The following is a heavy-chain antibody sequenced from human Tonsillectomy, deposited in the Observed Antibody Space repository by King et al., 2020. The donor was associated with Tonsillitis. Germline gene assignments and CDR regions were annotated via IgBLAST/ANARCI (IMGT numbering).Heavy chain of an antibody. D-gene: IGHD3-3*01. CDR1: GFTFRSYS. J-gene: IGHJ4*02. Sequence: EVQLVESGGGLVQPGGSLRLSCAASGFTFRSYSMNWVRQAPGRGLEWISYISGSSSPIYYADSVKGRFTISRDNAKNSLSLQMNSLRAEDTAVYYCARGEHFDFWSGFSAFDYWGQGALVTVSS. V-gene: IGHV3-48*01. CDR3: ARGEHFDFWSGFSAFDY. CDR2: ISGSSSPI.